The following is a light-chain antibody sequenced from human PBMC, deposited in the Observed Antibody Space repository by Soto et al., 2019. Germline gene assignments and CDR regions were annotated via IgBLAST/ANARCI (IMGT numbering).Light chain of an antibody. CDR1: QSVGSSY. CDR2: GTS. V-gene: IGKV3-20*01. CDR3: QQYGSSPG. Sequence: EIVLTQSPGTLSLSPGERATLSCRATQSVGSSYLAWYQQKPGQAPRLLIYGTSSRATGIPDRFSGSGSGTDFTITISRLEPEDCAVYYCQQYGSSPGFGQGTKLEIK. J-gene: IGKJ2*03.